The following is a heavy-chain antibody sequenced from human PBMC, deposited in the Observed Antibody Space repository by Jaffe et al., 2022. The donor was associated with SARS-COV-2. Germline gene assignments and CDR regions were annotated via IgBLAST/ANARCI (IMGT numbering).Heavy chain of an antibody. CDR2: ISGSGGTT. D-gene: IGHD2-2*01. V-gene: IGHV3-23*01. J-gene: IGHJ4*02. Sequence: EVQLLDSGGGLVQPGGSLRLSCAASGFTFSSYAMTWVRQAPGKGLEWVSSISGSGGTTYYADSVKGRFTSSRDNSKNTLYLQMSSLRAEDTAVYYCAKGGLGCSSTSCFEYWGQGTLVTVSS. CDR1: GFTFSSYA. CDR3: AKGGLGCSSTSCFEY.